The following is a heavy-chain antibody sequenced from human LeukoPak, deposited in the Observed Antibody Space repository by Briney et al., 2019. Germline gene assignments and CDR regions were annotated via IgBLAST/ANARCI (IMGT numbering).Heavy chain of an antibody. J-gene: IGHJ3*02. CDR1: GFTFDDYA. CDR3: AKIVGASGVAFDI. D-gene: IGHD1-26*01. V-gene: IGHV3-9*01. Sequence: GGSLRLSCAASGFTFDDYAMHWVRQAPGKGLEWVSGISWNSGSIGCADSVKGRFTISRDNAKNSLYLQMNSLRAEDTAVYYCAKIVGASGVAFDIWGQGTMVTVSS. CDR2: ISWNSGSI.